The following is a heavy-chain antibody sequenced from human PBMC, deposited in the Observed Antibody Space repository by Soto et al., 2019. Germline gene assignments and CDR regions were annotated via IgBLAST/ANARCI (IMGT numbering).Heavy chain of an antibody. J-gene: IGHJ6*02. CDR3: AREGRGAQVNYYYYDGMDV. CDR1: GYTFTSYG. Sequence: QVQLVQAGAEVKKPGASVKVSCKASGYTFTSYGISWVRQAPGQGLEWMGWISAYNGNTNYAQKLQGRVTMTTDTSTSTAYMELRSLRSDDTAVYYCAREGRGAQVNYYYYDGMDVWGQGTTVTVSS. D-gene: IGHD2-15*01. CDR2: ISAYNGNT. V-gene: IGHV1-18*01.